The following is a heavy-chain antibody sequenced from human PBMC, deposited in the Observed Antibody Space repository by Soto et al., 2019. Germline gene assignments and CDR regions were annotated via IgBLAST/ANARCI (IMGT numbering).Heavy chain of an antibody. Sequence: GGSLRLSCAASGFTVSSNYMSWVRQAPGKGLEWVSVIYSGGSTYYADSVKGRFSISRDDSKSTLYLHMDILRAEDTAIYYCAKGGNSGYDFAHFDYWGQGTLVTVSS. V-gene: IGHV3-53*01. CDR2: IYSGGST. CDR3: AKGGNSGYDFAHFDY. J-gene: IGHJ4*02. D-gene: IGHD3-22*01. CDR1: GFTVSSNY.